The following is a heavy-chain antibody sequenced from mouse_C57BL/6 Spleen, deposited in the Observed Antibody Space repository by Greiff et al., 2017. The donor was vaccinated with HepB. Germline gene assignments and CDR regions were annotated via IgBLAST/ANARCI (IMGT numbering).Heavy chain of an antibody. CDR1: GYTFTDYY. CDR3: ARTTLASGSSYGY. D-gene: IGHD1-1*01. V-gene: IGHV1-75*01. J-gene: IGHJ2*01. Sequence: QVQLKESGPELVKPGASVKISCKASGYTFTDYYINWVKQRPGQGLEWIGWIFPGSGSTYYNEKFKGKATLTVDKSSSTAYMLLSSLTSEDSAVYFCARTTLASGSSYGYWGQGTTLTVSS. CDR2: IFPGSGST.